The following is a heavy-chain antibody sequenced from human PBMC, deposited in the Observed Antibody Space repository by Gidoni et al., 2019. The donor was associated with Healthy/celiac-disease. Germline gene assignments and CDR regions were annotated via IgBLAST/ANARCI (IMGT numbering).Heavy chain of an antibody. CDR2: IYHSGST. CDR3: ARSGMTEGYSGENWNWFDP. Sequence: QVQLQESGPGLVKPSETLSLTCTVSGYSISSGYYWGWIRQPPGKGLEWIGSIYHSGSTYYNPSLKSRVTISVDTSKNQFSLKLSSVTAADTAVYYCARSGMTEGYSGENWNWFDPWGQGTLVTVSS. V-gene: IGHV4-38-2*02. J-gene: IGHJ5*02. CDR1: GYSISSGYY. D-gene: IGHD2-15*01.